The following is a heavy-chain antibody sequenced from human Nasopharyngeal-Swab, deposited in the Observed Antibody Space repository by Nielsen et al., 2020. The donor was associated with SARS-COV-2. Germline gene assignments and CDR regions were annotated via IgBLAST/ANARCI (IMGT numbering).Heavy chain of an antibody. CDR1: GFTFSCYA. J-gene: IGHJ4*02. D-gene: IGHD1-1*01. CDR3: ATNWNFDY. CDR2: ISGSGGST. V-gene: IGHV3-23*01. Sequence: GESLNISCASSGFTFSCYAMSWVRQAPGKGLEWVSAISGSGGSTYSPDSVKGRFTISRDNTKNTLYLQMNSLSAEDTTVYYCATNWNFDYWGQGTLVTVSS.